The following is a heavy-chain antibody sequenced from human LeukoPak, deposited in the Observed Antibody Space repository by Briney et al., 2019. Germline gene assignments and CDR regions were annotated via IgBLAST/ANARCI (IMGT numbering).Heavy chain of an antibody. Sequence: ASVKVSCKSSVYTFTSYGISWVRQAPGQGLELVGWISAYNGNTNYAQKLQGRVTMTTDTSTSTAYMELRSLRSDDTAVYYCARARLYCSGGSCFPFDYWGQGTLVTVSS. CDR3: ARARLYCSGGSCFPFDY. V-gene: IGHV1-18*04. J-gene: IGHJ4*02. D-gene: IGHD2-15*01. CDR1: VYTFTSYG. CDR2: ISAYNGNT.